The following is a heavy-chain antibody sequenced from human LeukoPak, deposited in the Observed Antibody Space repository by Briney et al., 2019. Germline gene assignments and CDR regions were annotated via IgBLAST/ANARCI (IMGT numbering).Heavy chain of an antibody. D-gene: IGHD5-24*01. V-gene: IGHV1-69*13. Sequence: SVKVSCKASGGTFSSYAISWVRQAPGQGLEWMGGIIPIFGTANYAQKFQGRVTITADESTSTAYMELSSLRSDDTAVYYCAREGAIMRWLPTGSTFDYWGQGTLVTVSS. CDR1: GGTFSSYA. J-gene: IGHJ4*02. CDR3: AREGAIMRWLPTGSTFDY. CDR2: IIPIFGTA.